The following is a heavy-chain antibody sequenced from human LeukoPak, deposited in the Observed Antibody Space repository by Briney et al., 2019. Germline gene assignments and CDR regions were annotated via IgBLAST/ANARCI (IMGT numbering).Heavy chain of an antibody. V-gene: IGHV3-15*01. Sequence: PGGSLRLSCAASGCTFSNAWMSWVRQAPGKGLEWVGRIKSKTDGGTTDYAAPVKGRFTISRDDSKNTLYLQMNSLKTEDTAVYYCTTGGSMVRGVIRCYWGQGTLVTVSS. CDR3: TTGGSMVRGVIRCY. CDR1: GCTFSNAW. D-gene: IGHD3-10*01. J-gene: IGHJ4*02. CDR2: IKSKTDGGTT.